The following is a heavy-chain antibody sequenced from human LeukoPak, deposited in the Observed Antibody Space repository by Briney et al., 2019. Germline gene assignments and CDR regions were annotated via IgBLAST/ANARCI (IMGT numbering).Heavy chain of an antibody. D-gene: IGHD5-12*01. CDR3: ARGGYSGSDYGVIVY. CDR2: INPNSGGT. Sequence: ASVKVSCKASGYTFTGYYLHWVRQAPGQGLEWMGWINPNSGGTNYAQIFQDRVTITRDTSISTAYMELNRLRSGDTAVYYCARGGYSGSDYGVIVYWGQGTLVTVSS. CDR1: GYTFTGYY. J-gene: IGHJ4*02. V-gene: IGHV1-2*02.